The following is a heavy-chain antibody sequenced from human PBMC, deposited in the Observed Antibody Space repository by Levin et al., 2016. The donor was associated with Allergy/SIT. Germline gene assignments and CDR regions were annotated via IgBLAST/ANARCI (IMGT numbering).Heavy chain of an antibody. CDR1: GGSIRSYY. J-gene: IGHJ4*02. CDR2: IYYSGST. Sequence: SETLSLTCTVSGGSIRSYYWSWIRQPPGKGLEWIGNIYYSGSTNYNPSLKSRVTISVDTSKNQFSLKLSSVTAADTAVYYCARVVATTRSFDYWGQGTPVTVSS. D-gene: IGHD5-12*01. V-gene: IGHV4-59*13. CDR3: ARVVATTRSFDY.